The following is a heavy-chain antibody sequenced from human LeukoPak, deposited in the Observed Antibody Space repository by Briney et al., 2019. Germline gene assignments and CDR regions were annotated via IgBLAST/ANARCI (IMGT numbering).Heavy chain of an antibody. CDR2: INSDGSST. CDR3: ARGLTIFGAVKEAFDI. D-gene: IGHD3-3*01. V-gene: IGHV3-74*01. Sequence: GGSLRPSCAASGFTYSSYWIRWVRQAPGKGLVWVVHINSDGSSTTYADSVKGRFTISRDNAKNTLYLQMNSLRDEDTAVYYCARGLTIFGAVKEAFDIWGQGTMVTVSS. J-gene: IGHJ3*02. CDR1: GFTYSSYW.